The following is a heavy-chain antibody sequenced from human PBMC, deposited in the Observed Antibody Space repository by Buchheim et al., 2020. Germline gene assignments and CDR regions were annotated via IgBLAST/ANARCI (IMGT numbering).Heavy chain of an antibody. D-gene: IGHD5-18*01. Sequence: QVQLVQSGAEVKKPGASVKVSCKASGYTFTCYDINWVRQATGQGLEWMGWMNPNSGNTGYAQKFQGRVTMTRNTSISTAYMELSSLRSEDTAVYYCARWIQLWPPLYYYYYGMDVWGQGTT. J-gene: IGHJ6*02. CDR2: MNPNSGNT. V-gene: IGHV1-8*01. CDR3: ARWIQLWPPLYYYYYGMDV. CDR1: GYTFTCYD.